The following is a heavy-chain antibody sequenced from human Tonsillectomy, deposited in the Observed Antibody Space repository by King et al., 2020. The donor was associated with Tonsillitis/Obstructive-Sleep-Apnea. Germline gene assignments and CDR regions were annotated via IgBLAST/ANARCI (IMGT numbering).Heavy chain of an antibody. CDR2: SNQSGST. J-gene: IGHJ4*02. CDR1: GGSFRGYY. Sequence: VQLQQGGAGLLKPSETLALTCAVYGGSFRGYYWNWIRQPPGKGLEWIGESNQSGSTNYHPSLTSRVTISVATSKNQFSLKLSSVTAADTAVYYCARGRGPDYWGQGTLVTVSS. V-gene: IGHV4-34*01. CDR3: ARGRGPDY.